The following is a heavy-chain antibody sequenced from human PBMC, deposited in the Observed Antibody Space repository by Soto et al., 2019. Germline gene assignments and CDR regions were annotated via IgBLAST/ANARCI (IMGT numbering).Heavy chain of an antibody. CDR1: GFTFSSYG. V-gene: IGHV3-30*18. CDR2: ISYDGSNK. D-gene: IGHD5-18*01. CDR3: AKDRNSYGSIGFDY. J-gene: IGHJ4*02. Sequence: GGSLRLSCAASGFTFSSYGMHWVRQAPGKGLEWVAVISYDGSNKYYADSVKGRFTISRDNSKNTLYLQMNSLRAEDTAVYYCAKDRNSYGSIGFDYWGQGTLVTVSS.